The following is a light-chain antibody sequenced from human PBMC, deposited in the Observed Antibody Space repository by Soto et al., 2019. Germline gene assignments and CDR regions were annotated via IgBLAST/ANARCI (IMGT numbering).Light chain of an antibody. CDR3: AAWDDRLNGQV. CDR2: NDN. CDR1: SSNIGSNS. V-gene: IGLV1-44*01. Sequence: QAVLTQPPSASATPGQRVTISCSGGSSNIGSNSVSWYQQVPGTAPKLLIFNDNMRPSGVPDRFSGSKSGPSASLAISGLQSDDEADYHCAAWDDRLNGQVFGTGTKLTVL. J-gene: IGLJ1*01.